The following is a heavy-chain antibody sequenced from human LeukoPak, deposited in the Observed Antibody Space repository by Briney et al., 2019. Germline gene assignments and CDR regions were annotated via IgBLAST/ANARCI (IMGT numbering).Heavy chain of an antibody. Sequence: PGGSLRLSCAASGFTFSSYGMHWVRQAPGKGLEWVAFIRYDGSNKYYADSVKGRFTISRDNSKNTLYLQMNSLRAEDTAVYYCAKSDSGTYLNYYYYYYMDVWGKGTAVTVSS. D-gene: IGHD1-26*01. V-gene: IGHV3-30*02. CDR2: IRYDGSNK. CDR1: GFTFSSYG. J-gene: IGHJ6*03. CDR3: AKSDSGTYLNYYYYYYMDV.